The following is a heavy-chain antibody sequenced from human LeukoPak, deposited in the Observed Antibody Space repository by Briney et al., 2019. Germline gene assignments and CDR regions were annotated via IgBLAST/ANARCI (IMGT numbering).Heavy chain of an antibody. D-gene: IGHD3-10*01. CDR2: ISSSSSYI. V-gene: IGHV3-21*01. Sequence: GGSLRLSCAASGFTFSSYSMKWVRQAPGKGLGWVSSISSSSSYIYYSYSVKGRFTISRDNAKNSLYLQMNSLRAEDTAVYYCARDASSGSYYPLYFDYWGQGTLVTVSS. J-gene: IGHJ4*02. CDR3: ARDASSGSYYPLYFDY. CDR1: GFTFSSYS.